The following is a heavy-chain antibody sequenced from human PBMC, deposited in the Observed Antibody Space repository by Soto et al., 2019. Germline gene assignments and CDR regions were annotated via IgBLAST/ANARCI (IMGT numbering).Heavy chain of an antibody. V-gene: IGHV4-34*01. CDR2: INHSGST. CDR3: ARSKRVVVPAAIPRYYYGMDV. D-gene: IGHD2-2*01. Sequence: SETLSLTCAVYGGSFSGYYWSWIRQPPGKGLEWIGEINHSGSTNYNPSLKSRVTISVDTSKNQFSLKLSSVTAADTAVYYCARSKRVVVPAAIPRYYYGMDVWGQGTTVTVSS. CDR1: GGSFSGYY. J-gene: IGHJ6*02.